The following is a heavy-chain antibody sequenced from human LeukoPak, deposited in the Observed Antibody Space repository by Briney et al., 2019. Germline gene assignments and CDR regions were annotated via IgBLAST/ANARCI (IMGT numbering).Heavy chain of an antibody. V-gene: IGHV3-48*02. CDR1: VYTSCSYS. J-gene: IGHJ4*02. CDR3: ARQYYGSGSVDH. D-gene: IGHD3-10*01. CDR2: ITSSSNSI. Sequence: RGSLRLSCAPSVYTSCSYSLNGVRQAPGEGLVWISYITSSSNSIHYADSVKGRFTVSRDNAKNSVFLQMNSMRDEDTAVDYCARQYYGSGSVDHWGQGTLVTVSS.